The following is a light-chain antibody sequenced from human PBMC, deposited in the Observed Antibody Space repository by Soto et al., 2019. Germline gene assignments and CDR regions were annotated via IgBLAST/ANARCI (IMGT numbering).Light chain of an antibody. CDR2: DNS. Sequence: QSVLTQPPSVSGAPGQRVTISCTGSSSNIGAGYDVHWYQQLPWTAPKLLIYDNSNRPSGVPDRFSGSKSGTSASLAITGLQAEDEADYYCQSYDSSLSEVVFGGGTKLTVL. CDR1: SSNIGAGYD. CDR3: QSYDSSLSEVV. J-gene: IGLJ2*01. V-gene: IGLV1-40*01.